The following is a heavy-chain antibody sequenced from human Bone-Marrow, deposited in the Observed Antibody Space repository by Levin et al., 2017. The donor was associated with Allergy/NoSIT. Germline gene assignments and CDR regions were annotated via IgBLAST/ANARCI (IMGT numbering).Heavy chain of an antibody. D-gene: IGHD3-10*01. J-gene: IGHJ6*03. CDR3: ARDGSGSYYNVAYYYYMDV. V-gene: IGHV3-33*01. Sequence: GGSLRLSCAASGFTFSSYGMHWVRQAPGKGLEWVAVIWYDGSNKYYADSVKGRFTISRDNSKNTLYLQMNSLRAEDTAVYYCARDGSGSYYNVAYYYYMDVWGKGTTVTVSS. CDR2: IWYDGSNK. CDR1: GFTFSSYG.